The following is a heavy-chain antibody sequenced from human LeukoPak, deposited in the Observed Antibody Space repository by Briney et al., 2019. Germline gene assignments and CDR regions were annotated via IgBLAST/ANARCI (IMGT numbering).Heavy chain of an antibody. CDR1: GGSISSSTYY. CDR2: IYYSGSS. Sequence: SETLSLTCTVSGGSISSSTYYWSWIRQPPGKGLEWIGYIYYSGSSKYNPSLKSRVTISVDTSKNQFSLKLSSVTAADTAVYFCARLSYSNYVDYWGQGTLVTVSS. D-gene: IGHD4-11*01. V-gene: IGHV4-61*05. J-gene: IGHJ4*02. CDR3: ARLSYSNYVDY.